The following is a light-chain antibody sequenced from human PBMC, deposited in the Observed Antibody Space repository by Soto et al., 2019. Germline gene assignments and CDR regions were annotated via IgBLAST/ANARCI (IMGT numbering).Light chain of an antibody. CDR3: SSYTTGSTLYV. J-gene: IGLJ1*01. Sequence: QSALTQPASVSGSPGQSITISCTGSSNDIGAYKYVSWYQQYPGKAPKLIIFEVSNRPSGVSNRFSGSKSGNTASLTIAGLQAEDDADYRCSSYTTGSTLYVFGGGTKVTVL. V-gene: IGLV2-14*01. CDR1: SNDIGAYKY. CDR2: EVS.